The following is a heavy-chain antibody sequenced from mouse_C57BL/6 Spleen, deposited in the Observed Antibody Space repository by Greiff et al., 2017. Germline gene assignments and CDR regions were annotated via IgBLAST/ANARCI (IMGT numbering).Heavy chain of an antibody. CDR1: GYTFTDYN. D-gene: IGHD2-10*01. CDR2: INPNNGGT. V-gene: IGHV1-18*01. CDR3: ARSYYGNRYYYAMDY. Sequence: VQLQQSGPELVKPGASVKIPCKASGYTFTDYNMDWVKQSHGKSLEWIGDINPNNGGTIYNQKFKGKATLTVDKSSSTAYMELRSLTSEDTAVYYCARSYYGNRYYYAMDYWGQGTSVTVSS. J-gene: IGHJ4*01.